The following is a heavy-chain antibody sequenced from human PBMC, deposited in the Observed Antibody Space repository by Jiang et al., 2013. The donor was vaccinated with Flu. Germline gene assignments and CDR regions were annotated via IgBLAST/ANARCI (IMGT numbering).Heavy chain of an antibody. J-gene: IGHJ2*01. CDR2: TYYRSKWYN. Sequence: QTLSLTCAISGDSVSSNSAAWNWIRQSPSRGLEWLGRTYYRSKWYNDYAVSVKSRITINPDTPKNQFSLQLNSVTPEDTAVYYCARAPAFTNFGGGDFDLWGRGTLVTVSS. CDR1: GDSVSSNSAA. CDR3: ARAPAFTNFGGGDFDL. V-gene: IGHV6-1*01. D-gene: IGHD3-3*01.